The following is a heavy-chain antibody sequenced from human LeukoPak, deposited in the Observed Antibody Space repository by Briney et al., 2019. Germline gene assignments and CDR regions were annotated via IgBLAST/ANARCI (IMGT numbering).Heavy chain of an antibody. CDR1: GFSFSSYW. CDR2: IKGDGSYI. D-gene: IGHD2-8*01. Sequence: GGSLRLSCAASGFSFSSYWMHWVRQAPGKGLVWVSRIKGDGSYIAYADSVQGRFTISRDNSKNTLYLQMNSLRPDDTAVYYCAKWDFDYWGQGTLVTVSS. CDR3: AKWDFDY. V-gene: IGHV3-74*01. J-gene: IGHJ4*02.